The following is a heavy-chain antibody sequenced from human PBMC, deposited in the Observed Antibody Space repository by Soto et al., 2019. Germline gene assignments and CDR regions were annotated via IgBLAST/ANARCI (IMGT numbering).Heavy chain of an antibody. CDR2: IKQDGSEK. CDR3: AKVGPHPQTTEAFDWFDP. J-gene: IGHJ5*02. D-gene: IGHD3-3*02. Sequence: GGSLRLSCAASGFTFSSYWMSWVRQAPGKGLEWVANIKQDGSEKYYVDSVKGRFTISRDNAKNTLDLQMNSLRADDTAVYYCAKVGPHPQTTEAFDWFDPWGQGTLVTVSS. CDR1: GFTFSSYW. V-gene: IGHV3-7*05.